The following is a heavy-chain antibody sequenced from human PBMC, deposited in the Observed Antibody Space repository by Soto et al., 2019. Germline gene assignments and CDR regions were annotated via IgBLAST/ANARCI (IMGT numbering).Heavy chain of an antibody. CDR2: ISSSSSYI. CDR3: AREHQQLVLGYYYYYMDV. D-gene: IGHD6-6*01. Sequence: GGSLRLSCAASGFTFSSYSMNWVRQAPGKGLEWVSSISSSSSYIYYADSVKGRFTISRDNAKNSLYLQMNSLRAEDTAVYYCAREHQQLVLGYYYYYMDVWGKGTTVTVSS. V-gene: IGHV3-21*01. J-gene: IGHJ6*03. CDR1: GFTFSSYS.